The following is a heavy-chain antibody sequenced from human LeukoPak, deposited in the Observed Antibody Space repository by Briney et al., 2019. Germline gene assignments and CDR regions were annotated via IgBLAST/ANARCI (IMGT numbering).Heavy chain of an antibody. CDR2: IYYSGNT. CDR1: GGSVSSGSYY. D-gene: IGHD5-12*01. CDR3: ARGGELEIVAHFDY. Sequence: PSETLSLTCTVSGGSVSSGSYYWSWIRQPPGKGLEWIAYIYYSGNTNYNPSLKSRVTISVDTSKNQFSLKLTSVTAADTAVYYCARGGELEIVAHFDYWGQGALVTVSS. J-gene: IGHJ4*02. V-gene: IGHV4-61*01.